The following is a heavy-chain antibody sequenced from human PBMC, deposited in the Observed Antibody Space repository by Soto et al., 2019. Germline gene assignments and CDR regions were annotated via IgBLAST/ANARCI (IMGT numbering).Heavy chain of an antibody. CDR3: ARGERVATTEGSFDY. Sequence: ASVKVSCKASGYTFTSYYMHWVRQAPGQGLEWMGIINPSGGSTSYAQKFQGRVTMTRDTSTSTVYMELSSLRSEDTAVYYCARGERVATTEGSFDYWGQGTLVTVSS. V-gene: IGHV1-46*03. CDR1: GYTFTSYY. J-gene: IGHJ4*02. D-gene: IGHD5-12*01. CDR2: INPSGGST.